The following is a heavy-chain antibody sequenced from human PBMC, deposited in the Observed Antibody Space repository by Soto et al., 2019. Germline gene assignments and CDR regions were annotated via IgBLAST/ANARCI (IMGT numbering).Heavy chain of an antibody. CDR3: ARSPAYGDYANLDT. CDR2: IHSTRSP. CDR1: GDSVSKYY. Sequence: SETLSLTCTGSGDSVSKYYWNWIRQPAGKGLEWIGRIHSTRSPNYNPSLKSRVTTSVDTSKNQFSLKLNLTSVTAADTAVYYCARSPAYGDYANLDTWGQGTLVTVSS. D-gene: IGHD4-17*01. V-gene: IGHV4-4*07. J-gene: IGHJ5*02.